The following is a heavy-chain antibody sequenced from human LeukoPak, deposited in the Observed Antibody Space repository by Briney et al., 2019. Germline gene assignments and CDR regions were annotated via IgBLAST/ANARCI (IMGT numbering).Heavy chain of an antibody. Sequence: SETLSLTCTVSFGSINSYYWIWIRQPPGKGLEWIGYINYSGITNYNPSLKSRVTILVHTPNNHLPLKLTSVTAADTAMYYCARGARINYFDYWGQGTLVTVSS. J-gene: IGHJ4*02. D-gene: IGHD2/OR15-2a*01. CDR3: ARGARINYFDY. V-gene: IGHV4-59*08. CDR2: INYSGIT. CDR1: FGSINSYY.